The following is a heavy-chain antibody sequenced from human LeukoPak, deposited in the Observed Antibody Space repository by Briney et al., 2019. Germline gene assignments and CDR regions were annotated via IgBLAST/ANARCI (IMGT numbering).Heavy chain of an antibody. D-gene: IGHD2-2*01. Sequence: NSSETLSLTCAVYGGSFSGYYWSWIRQPPGKGLEWIGEINHSGSTNYNPSLKSRVTISVDTSKNQFSLKLSSVTAADTAVYYCARKGYCSSTSCYVSWFDPWGQGTLVTVSS. J-gene: IGHJ5*02. CDR3: ARKGYCSSTSCYVSWFDP. CDR2: INHSGST. V-gene: IGHV4-34*01. CDR1: GGSFSGYY.